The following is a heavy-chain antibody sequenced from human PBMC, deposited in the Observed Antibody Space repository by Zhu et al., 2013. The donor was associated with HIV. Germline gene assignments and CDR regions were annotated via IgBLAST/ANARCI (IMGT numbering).Heavy chain of an antibody. CDR1: GYSISSGYY. D-gene: IGHD2-15*01. CDR2: IYHSGST. J-gene: IGHJ3*02. CDR3: ARLVRYCSGGSCYPDAFXI. Sequence: QVQLQESGPGLVKPSETLSLTCAVSGYSISSGYYWGWIRQPPGKGLEWIGSIYHSGSTYYNPSLKSRVTISVDTSKNQFSLKLSSVTAADTAVYYCARLVRYCSGGSCYPDAFXIWAKGQWSPSLQ. V-gene: IGHV4-38-2*01.